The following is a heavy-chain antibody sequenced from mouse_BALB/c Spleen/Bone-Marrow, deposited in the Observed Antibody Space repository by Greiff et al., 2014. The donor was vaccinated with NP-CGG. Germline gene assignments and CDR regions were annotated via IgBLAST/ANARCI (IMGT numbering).Heavy chain of an antibody. CDR2: IYPGDGDT. J-gene: IGHJ2*01. CDR3: ARRGYYGSSYYFDY. CDR1: GYAFSSYW. V-gene: IGHV1-80*01. D-gene: IGHD1-1*01. Sequence: VQLQESGAELVRPGSPVKISCKASGYAFSSYWMNWVKQRPGQGLEWIGQIYPGDGDTNYNGKFKGKATLTADKSSSTAYMQLSSLTSEDSAVYFCARRGYYGSSYYFDYWGQGTTLTVSS.